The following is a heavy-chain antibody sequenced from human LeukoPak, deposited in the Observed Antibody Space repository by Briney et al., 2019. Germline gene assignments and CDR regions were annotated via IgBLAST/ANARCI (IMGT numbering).Heavy chain of an antibody. V-gene: IGHV4-4*09. Sequence: SETLSLTCTVSGGSISGVYWNWIRRPPRKGLEWVGYIHTSGSTSFNPSLKSRLSFSIDTSKNQVSLRLSSVTATDTAVYYCTRRRGGWGEGEFDFWGQGTMVTVST. J-gene: IGHJ3*01. D-gene: IGHD3-16*01. CDR2: IHTSGST. CDR3: TRRRGGWGEGEFDF. CDR1: GGSISGVY.